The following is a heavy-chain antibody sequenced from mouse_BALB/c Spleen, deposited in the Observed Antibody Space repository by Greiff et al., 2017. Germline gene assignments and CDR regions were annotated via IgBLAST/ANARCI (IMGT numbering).Heavy chain of an antibody. CDR3: AIYGNYPAWFAY. D-gene: IGHD2-1*01. Sequence: VQGVESGAELVKPGASVKLSCKTSGYTFTRYWIQWVKQRPGQGLGWIGEIFPGTGTTYYNEKFKGKATLTIDTSSSTAYMQLSSLTSEDSAVYVCAIYGNYPAWFAYWGQGTLVTVSA. CDR1: GYTFTRYW. J-gene: IGHJ3*01. CDR2: IFPGTGTT. V-gene: IGHV1S132*01.